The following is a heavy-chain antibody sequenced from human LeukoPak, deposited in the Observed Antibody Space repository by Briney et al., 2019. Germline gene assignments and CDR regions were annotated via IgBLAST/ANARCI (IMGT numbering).Heavy chain of an antibody. Sequence: GGSLRLSCAASGVTLSSYAMSWARRAPGKGLEWVSAITGSGGDTYHAESVKGRFTVSRDNSKNTLYLQMDSLRTEDTAVYFCAKGSTTSRPYYFDYWGQGTLVTVSS. CDR2: ITGSGGDT. CDR3: AKGSTTSRPYYFDY. D-gene: IGHD2-2*01. CDR1: GVTLSSYA. V-gene: IGHV3-23*01. J-gene: IGHJ4*02.